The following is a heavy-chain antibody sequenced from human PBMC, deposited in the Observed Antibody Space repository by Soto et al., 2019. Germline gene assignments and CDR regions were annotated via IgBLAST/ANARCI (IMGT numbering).Heavy chain of an antibody. D-gene: IGHD3-3*01. CDR3: ARGSITIFGVAFYYYYGMDV. Sequence: QVQLVESGGGVVQPGRSLRLSCAASGFTFSSYAMHWVRQAPGKGLEWVAVISYDGSNKYYADSVKGRFTISRDNSKNTLYLQMNSLRAEDTAVYYCARGSITIFGVAFYYYYGMDVWGQGTTVTVSS. CDR1: GFTFSSYA. CDR2: ISYDGSNK. V-gene: IGHV3-30-3*01. J-gene: IGHJ6*02.